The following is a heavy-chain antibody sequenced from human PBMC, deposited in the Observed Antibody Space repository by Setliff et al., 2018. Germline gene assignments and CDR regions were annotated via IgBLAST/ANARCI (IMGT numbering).Heavy chain of an antibody. J-gene: IGHJ6*03. D-gene: IGHD6-13*01. CDR3: AKSAGQQLELYYYYYMDV. V-gene: IGHV3-7*01. Sequence: LRLSCAASGFTFSSLWMSWVRQAPGRGLEWVANINQDGSAQYYVDSVRGRFTISRDNSKNTLHLQMNSLRIEDTAVYYCAKSAGQQLELYYYYYMDVWGKGTTVTVSS. CDR2: INQDGSAQ. CDR1: GFTFSSLW.